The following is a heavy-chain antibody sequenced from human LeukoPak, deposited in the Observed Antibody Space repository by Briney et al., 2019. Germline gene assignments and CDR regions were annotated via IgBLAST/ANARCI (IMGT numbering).Heavy chain of an antibody. CDR2: ISGSGGTT. J-gene: IGHJ1*01. Sequence: GGSLRLYCAASGLTFNNYAMTWVRQAPGKGLEWVSAISGSGGTTLYADSVKGRFTISRDNSKSTLYLQMNSLRAEDTAVYYCAKDQGIQLWLKYFQHWGQGTLVTVSS. D-gene: IGHD5-18*01. CDR3: AKDQGIQLWLKYFQH. CDR1: GLTFNNYA. V-gene: IGHV3-23*01.